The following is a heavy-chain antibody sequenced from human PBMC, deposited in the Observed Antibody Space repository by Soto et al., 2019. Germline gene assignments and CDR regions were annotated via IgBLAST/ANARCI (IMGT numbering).Heavy chain of an antibody. CDR2: ISAYDGKT. CDR3: ARDPHEYWTSYWFDP. J-gene: IGHJ5*02. CDR1: GYTFNIYG. D-gene: IGHD3-3*01. V-gene: IGHV1-18*01. Sequence: QVQLVQSGAEVKKPGASVKVSCKASGYTFNIYGINWVRQAPGQGRELMGWISAYDGKTTYAEKFQGRVTMTTDASTSTAYMELRSLRSDDTAVYYCARDPHEYWTSYWFDPWGQGTLVTVSS.